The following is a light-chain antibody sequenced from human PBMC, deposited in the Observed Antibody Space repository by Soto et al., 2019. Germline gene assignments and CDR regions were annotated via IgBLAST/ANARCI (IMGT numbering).Light chain of an antibody. J-gene: IGKJ1*01. CDR2: DAS. V-gene: IGKV1-33*01. Sequence: DIQMTQSPSSLSASVGDRVTITYQASQDISNHLNWYQQKPGKAPRLLIYDASNLETGVPSRFSGSGSGTDFTVTISSLQPDDFATYYCQHYNSYSEAFGQGTKVDIK. CDR1: QDISNH. CDR3: QHYNSYSEA.